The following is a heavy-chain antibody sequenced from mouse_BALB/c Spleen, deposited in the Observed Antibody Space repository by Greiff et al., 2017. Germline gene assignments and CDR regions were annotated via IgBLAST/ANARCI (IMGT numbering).Heavy chain of an antibody. D-gene: IGHD1-1*01. CDR3: ARGTTVAPYWYFDV. CDR2: IDPANGNT. V-gene: IGHV14-3*02. J-gene: IGHJ1*01. CDR1: GLNIKDTY. Sequence: EVQLQQSGAELVKPGASVKLSCTASGLNIKDTYMHWVKQRPEQGLEWIGRIDPANGNTKYDPKFQGKATITADTSSNTAYLQLSSLTSEDTAVYYCARGTTVAPYWYFDVWGAGTTVTVSS.